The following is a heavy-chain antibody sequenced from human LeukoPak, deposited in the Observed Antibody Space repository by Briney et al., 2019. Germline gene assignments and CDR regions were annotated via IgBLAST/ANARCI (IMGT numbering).Heavy chain of an antibody. D-gene: IGHD2-2*02. CDR3: AREPGPDTSYYYYYGMDV. V-gene: IGHV4-30-4*01. CDR1: GGSISSGDYY. CDR2: IYYSGST. J-gene: IGHJ6*02. Sequence: SSETLSLTCTVSGGSISSGDYYWSWIRQPPGKGLEWIGYIYYSGSTYYNPSLKSRVTISVDTSKNQFSLKLSSVTAADTAVYYCAREPGPDTSYYYYYGMDVWGQGTTVTVSS.